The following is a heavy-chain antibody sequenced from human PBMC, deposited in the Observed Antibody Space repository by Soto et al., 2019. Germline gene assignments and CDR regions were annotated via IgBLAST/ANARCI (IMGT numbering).Heavy chain of an antibody. CDR3: ARDEGDTAMVRYYYYYGMDV. Sequence: AGGSLRLSCAGSGFTFSSYWMSWVRQAPWKGLEWVANIKQDGSEKYYVDSVKGRFTISRDDAKNSLYLQMNSLRAEDTAVYYCARDEGDTAMVRYYYYYGMDVWGQGTTVTVSS. J-gene: IGHJ6*02. CDR1: GFTFSSYW. D-gene: IGHD5-18*01. V-gene: IGHV3-7*03. CDR2: IKQDGSEK.